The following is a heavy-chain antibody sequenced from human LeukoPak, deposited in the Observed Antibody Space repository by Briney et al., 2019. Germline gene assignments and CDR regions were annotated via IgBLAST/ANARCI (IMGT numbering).Heavy chain of an antibody. CDR1: GFTFSSYW. V-gene: IGHV3-7*01. D-gene: IGHD2-15*01. CDR3: ARDNDIVVVVPLDY. CDR2: IKQDGSEK. Sequence: GGSLRLSCAASGFTFSSYWMSWVRQAPGKGLEWVANIKQDGSEKYYVDSVKGRFTISRDNAKNSLYLQMNSLRAEDTAVYYCARDNDIVVVVPLDYWGQGTLVTVSS. J-gene: IGHJ4*02.